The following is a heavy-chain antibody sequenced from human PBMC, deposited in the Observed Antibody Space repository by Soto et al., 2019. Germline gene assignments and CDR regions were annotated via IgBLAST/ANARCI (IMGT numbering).Heavy chain of an antibody. CDR3: ARESGGATATLDYYYFYMDV. D-gene: IGHD5-12*01. V-gene: IGHV1-2*04. CDR2: INPNAGVT. J-gene: IGHJ6*03. CDR1: GDSFNDYY. Sequence: QVQLVQSGAEVRKPGASVTVSCRSSGDSFNDYYIHWVRQAPGQGFQWMGWINPNAGVTKYAQKFQGWVSMTRYTSIRTVYLQLSRLRSDDKAVYYCARESGGATATLDYYYFYMDVWGTGTTVTVSS.